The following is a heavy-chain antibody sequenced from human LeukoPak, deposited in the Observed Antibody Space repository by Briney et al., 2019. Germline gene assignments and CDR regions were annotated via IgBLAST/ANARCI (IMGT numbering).Heavy chain of an antibody. V-gene: IGHV1-8*01. CDR3: ARELGGWYLPGWCLDL. Sequence: GASVKVSCKASGYTFTSYDINWVRQATGKGLEWMGWMNPNSGNTGYAQNFQGRVTMTRNTSISTAYMELSSLRSEDTAVYYCARELGGWYLPGWCLDLWGRGTLVTVSS. J-gene: IGHJ2*01. CDR2: MNPNSGNT. D-gene: IGHD6-19*01. CDR1: GYTFTSYD.